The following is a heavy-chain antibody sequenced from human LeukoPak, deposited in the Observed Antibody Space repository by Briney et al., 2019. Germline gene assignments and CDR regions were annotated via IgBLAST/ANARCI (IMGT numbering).Heavy chain of an antibody. V-gene: IGHV3-30-3*01. CDR2: ISYDGSNK. CDR3: ARALTAVFDYFDY. Sequence: PGGSLRLSCAASGFTFSSYAMHWVRQAPGKGLEWVAVISYDGSNKYYADSVEGRFTISRDNSKNTLYLQMNSLRAGDTAVYYCARALTAVFDYFDYWGQGTLVTVSS. CDR1: GFTFSSYA. D-gene: IGHD6-19*01. J-gene: IGHJ4*02.